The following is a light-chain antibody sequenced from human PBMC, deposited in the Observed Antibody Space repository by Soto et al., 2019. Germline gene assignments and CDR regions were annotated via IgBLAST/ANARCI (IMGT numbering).Light chain of an antibody. CDR3: LQVNDTPLT. CDR1: QGIRND. J-gene: IGKJ1*01. V-gene: IGKV1-6*01. CDR2: AAS. Sequence: AIQMTQSPSSLSASVGDRVTITCRASQGIRNDLGWYQQKPGKAPKLLIYAASSLQSGATSRFSGSGSGTAFLRTIRSRPPEDLATVTFLQVNDTPLTFGQGTMVQIK.